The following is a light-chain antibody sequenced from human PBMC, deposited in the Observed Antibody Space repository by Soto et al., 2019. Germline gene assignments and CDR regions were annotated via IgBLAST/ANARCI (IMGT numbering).Light chain of an antibody. V-gene: IGLV4-69*01. J-gene: IGLJ2*01. CDR1: SGHSSNA. CDR3: QTWGTGIVV. CDR2: LNSDGSH. Sequence: QAVVTQSPSASASLGASVKLTCTLSSGHSSNAIAWHQQQPEKGPRYLMKLNSDGSHSKGDGIPDRFSGSSSGAERYLTISSLQSEDEADYSCQTWGTGIVVFGGGTKLTVL.